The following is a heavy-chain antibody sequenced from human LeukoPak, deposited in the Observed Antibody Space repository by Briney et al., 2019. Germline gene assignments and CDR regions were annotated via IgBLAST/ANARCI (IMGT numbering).Heavy chain of an antibody. V-gene: IGHV4-59*10. CDR3: ASYMAVAGTIM. Sequence: LKPSETLSLTCAVYGGSFSGYYWSWIRQPPGKGLEWIGRIYTSGSTNYNPSLKSRVTMSVDTSKNQFSLKLSSVTAADTAVYYCASYMAVAGTIMWGQGTLVTVSS. CDR2: IYTSGST. D-gene: IGHD6-19*01. J-gene: IGHJ4*02. CDR1: GGSFSGYY.